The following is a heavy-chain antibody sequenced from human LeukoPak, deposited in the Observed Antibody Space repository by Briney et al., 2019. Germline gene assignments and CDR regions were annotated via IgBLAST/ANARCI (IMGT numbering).Heavy chain of an antibody. Sequence: GESLKIYCQASGYSFTNYWIGWVRQTPGRGPEWMGIIYPGDSDVKYSPSFQGQVTISADNSITTAYLQWSSLKASDTAIYYCARRASGAGSSLAWFDPWGQGTLVTVSS. CDR1: GYSFTNYW. D-gene: IGHD3-10*01. V-gene: IGHV5-51*01. CDR2: IYPGDSDV. J-gene: IGHJ5*02. CDR3: ARRASGAGSSLAWFDP.